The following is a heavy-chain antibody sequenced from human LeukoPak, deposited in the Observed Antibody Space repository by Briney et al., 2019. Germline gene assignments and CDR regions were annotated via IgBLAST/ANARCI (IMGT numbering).Heavy chain of an antibody. CDR1: GFTFDDYA. D-gene: IGHD6-13*01. V-gene: IGHV3-43*02. J-gene: IGHJ4*02. CDR2: ISGDGGST. Sequence: PGGSLRLSCAASGFTFDDYAMHWVRQAPGKGLEWVSLISGDGGSTYYADSVKGRFTFSRDNSKNSLYLQMNSLRTEDTALYYCAKPWTGYSSSWYFYYFDYWGQGTLVTVSS. CDR3: AKPWTGYSSSWYFYYFDY.